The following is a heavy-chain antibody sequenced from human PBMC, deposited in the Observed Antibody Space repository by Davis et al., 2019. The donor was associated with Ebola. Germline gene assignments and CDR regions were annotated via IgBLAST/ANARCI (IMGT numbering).Heavy chain of an antibody. V-gene: IGHV3-7*01. Sequence: GESLKISCAASGFTFSSYWMSWVRQAPGKGLEWVANIKQDGSEKYYVDSVKGRFTISRDNAKNSLYLQMNSLRAEDTAVYYCARPYCGGDCYASDYWGQGTLVTVSS. CDR3: ARPYCGGDCYASDY. CDR2: IKQDGSEK. D-gene: IGHD2-21*01. CDR1: GFTFSSYW. J-gene: IGHJ4*02.